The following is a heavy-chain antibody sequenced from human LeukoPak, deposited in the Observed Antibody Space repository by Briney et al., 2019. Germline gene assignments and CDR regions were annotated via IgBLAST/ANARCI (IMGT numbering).Heavy chain of an antibody. CDR3: ARESYGSGDAFDI. D-gene: IGHD3-10*01. CDR1: GFTFSSYG. Sequence: GGTLRLSCAASGFTFSSYGMSWVRQAPGKGLEWVSAISGSSSYIYYADSVKGRFTISRDNAKNSLYLQMNSLRAEDTAVYYCARESYGSGDAFDIWGQGTMVTVSS. J-gene: IGHJ3*02. CDR2: ISGSSSYI. V-gene: IGHV3-21*01.